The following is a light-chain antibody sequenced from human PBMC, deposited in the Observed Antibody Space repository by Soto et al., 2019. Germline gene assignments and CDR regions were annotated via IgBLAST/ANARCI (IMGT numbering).Light chain of an antibody. V-gene: IGKV4-1*01. J-gene: IGKJ5*01. CDR1: QTVLYCTDKKNY. Sequence: SKKSLTVSLGERATINCKSSQTVLYCTDKKNYLTWFQQKPGRPPKWLIYWASTRESGVPDRFTGSGSATDFALTITSLEAEDVAVYYCTHAYHRPEPFGQGTLVEI. CDR3: THAYHRPEP. CDR2: WAS.